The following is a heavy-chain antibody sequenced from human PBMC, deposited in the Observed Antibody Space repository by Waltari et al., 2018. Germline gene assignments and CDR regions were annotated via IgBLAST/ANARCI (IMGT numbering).Heavy chain of an antibody. CDR2: INPSCGTA. Sequence: VQLVQSGAEVKKPGSSVKVSCKASGGTFSSYAISWVRQAPGQGLEWMGGINPSCGTANYAQKFQGRVTITTDESTSTAYMELSSLRSEDTAVYYCARPVGATAAFDIWGQGTMVTVSS. D-gene: IGHD1-26*01. CDR3: ARPVGATAAFDI. J-gene: IGHJ3*02. CDR1: GGTFSSYA. V-gene: IGHV1-69*05.